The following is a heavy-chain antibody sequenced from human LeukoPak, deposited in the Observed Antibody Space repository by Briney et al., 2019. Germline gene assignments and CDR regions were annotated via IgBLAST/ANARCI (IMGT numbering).Heavy chain of an antibody. J-gene: IGHJ4*02. CDR1: GFTFGDYA. CDR3: TSSWIVVVPASFDY. CDR2: IRSKAYGGTT. Sequence: GRSPRLSCTASGFTFGDYAMSWFRQAPGKGLEWVGFIRSKAYGGTTEYAASVKGRFTISRDASKSIAYLQMTSLKTEDTAVYYCTSSWIVVVPASFDYSGQGTLVTVSS. V-gene: IGHV3-49*03. D-gene: IGHD2-2*01.